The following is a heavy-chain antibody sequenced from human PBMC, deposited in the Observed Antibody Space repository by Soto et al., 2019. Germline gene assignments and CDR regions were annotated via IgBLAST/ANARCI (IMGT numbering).Heavy chain of an antibody. J-gene: IGHJ3*02. CDR2: ISYDGSNK. Sequence: GGSLRLSCAASGFTFSSYAMHWVRQAPGKGLEWVAVISYDGSNKYYADSVKGRFTISRDNSKNTLYLQMNSLRAEDTAVYYCARESAYDPNAFDIWGQGTMVTVS. V-gene: IGHV3-30-3*01. CDR3: ARESAYDPNAFDI. CDR1: GFTFSSYA. D-gene: IGHD3-22*01.